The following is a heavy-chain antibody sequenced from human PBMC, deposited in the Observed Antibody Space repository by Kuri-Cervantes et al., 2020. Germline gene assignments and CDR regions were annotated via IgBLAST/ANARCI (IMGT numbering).Heavy chain of an antibody. Sequence: GESLKISCAASGFTFSSYGMHWARQAPGKGLEWVAVIWYDGSNKYYADSVKGRFTISRDNSKNTLYLQMNSLRAEDTAVYYCARELARNYYYGMDVWGQGTTVTVSS. CDR2: IWYDGSNK. V-gene: IGHV3-33*01. J-gene: IGHJ6*02. CDR3: ARELARNYYYGMDV. CDR1: GFTFSSYG. D-gene: IGHD3-3*02.